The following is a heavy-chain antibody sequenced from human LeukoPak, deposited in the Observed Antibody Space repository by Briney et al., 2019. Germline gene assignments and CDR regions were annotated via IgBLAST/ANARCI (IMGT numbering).Heavy chain of an antibody. Sequence: GGSLRLSCAASGFTFGGYWMHWVRQAPGKGLVWVSRIKSDGSSTSYADSVKGRFTISRDNAKNTLYLQMNSLRAENTAVYYCARSDWFDPWGQGTLVTVSS. J-gene: IGHJ5*02. CDR2: IKSDGSST. CDR3: ARSDWFDP. CDR1: GFTFGGYW. V-gene: IGHV3-74*01.